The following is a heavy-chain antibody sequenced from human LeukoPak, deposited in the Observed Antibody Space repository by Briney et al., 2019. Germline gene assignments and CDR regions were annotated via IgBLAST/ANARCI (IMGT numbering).Heavy chain of an antibody. Sequence: SETLSLTCTVSGGSISSSTYYGGWIRQPPGKGLEWIGSIFYSGNTYYNLSLKSRVTISVDTSKNQFSLKLSSVTAADTAVYYCARANGYGLLDYWGQGTLVTVSS. CDR1: GGSISSSTYY. D-gene: IGHD5-18*01. CDR2: IFYSGNT. CDR3: ARANGYGLLDY. J-gene: IGHJ4*02. V-gene: IGHV4-39*07.